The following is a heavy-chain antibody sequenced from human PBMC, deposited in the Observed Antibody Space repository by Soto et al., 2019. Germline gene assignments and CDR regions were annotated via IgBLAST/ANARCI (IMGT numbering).Heavy chain of an antibody. CDR2: LGESGAPT. CDR1: GFTFSAYA. V-gene: IGHV3-23*01. J-gene: IGHJ6*02. CDR3: AEGAMRSFHGLDV. D-gene: IGHD1-26*01. Sequence: GGSLRLSFAASGFTFSAYAMTGVRRAPGKGLEWVSGLGESGAPTYYAYSVKGRFTISRDNSRNTLFLQMDSLPVDDTAVYYCAEGAMRSFHGLDVWGQGTTVTVSS.